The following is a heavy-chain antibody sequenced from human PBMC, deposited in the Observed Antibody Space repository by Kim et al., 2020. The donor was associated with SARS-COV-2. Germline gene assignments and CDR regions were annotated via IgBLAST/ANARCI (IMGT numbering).Heavy chain of an antibody. V-gene: IGHV3-53*01. CDR1: GFTVSSNY. Sequence: GGSLRLSCAASGFTVSSNYMSWVRQAPGKGLEWVSVIYSGGSTYYADSVKGRFTISRDNSKNTLYLQMNSLRAEDTAVYYCARVRHCSGGSCYPDYYYYYGMDVWGQGTTVTVSS. J-gene: IGHJ6*02. CDR2: IYSGGST. D-gene: IGHD2-15*01. CDR3: ARVRHCSGGSCYPDYYYYYGMDV.